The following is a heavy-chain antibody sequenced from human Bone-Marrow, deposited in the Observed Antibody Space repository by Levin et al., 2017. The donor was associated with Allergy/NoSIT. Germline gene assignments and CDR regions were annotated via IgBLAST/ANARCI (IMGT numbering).Heavy chain of an antibody. V-gene: IGHV3-49*03. Sequence: GGSLRLSCTASGFTFGDYAMSWFRQAPGKGLEWVGFIRSKAYGGTTEYAASVKGRFTISRDDSKSIAYLQMNSLKTEDTAVYYCTRGPNCSSTSCYTSLDRSLNFDYWGQGTLVTVSS. J-gene: IGHJ4*02. CDR3: TRGPNCSSTSCYTSLDRSLNFDY. CDR1: GFTFGDYA. D-gene: IGHD2-2*02. CDR2: IRSKAYGGTT.